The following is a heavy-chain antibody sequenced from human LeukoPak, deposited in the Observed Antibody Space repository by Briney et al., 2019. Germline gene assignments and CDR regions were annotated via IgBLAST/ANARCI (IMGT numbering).Heavy chain of an antibody. V-gene: IGHV3-23*01. D-gene: IGHD2-2*01. CDR2: ISGSGGST. Sequence: GGSLRLSCAASGFTFSSYAMSWVRQAPGKGLEWVSAISGSGGSTYYADSVKGRFTISRDNSKNTLYLQMNSLRAEDTAVYYCAKVGIVVVPAAPYYFDYWGQGTLVTVSS. CDR3: AKVGIVVVPAAPYYFDY. CDR1: GFTFSSYA. J-gene: IGHJ4*02.